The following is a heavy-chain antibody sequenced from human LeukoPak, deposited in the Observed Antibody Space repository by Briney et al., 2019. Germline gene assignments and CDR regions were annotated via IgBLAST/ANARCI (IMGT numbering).Heavy chain of an antibody. CDR3: ARLYGGNSGGDFDY. CDR1: GGPISSSTYY. D-gene: IGHD4-23*01. V-gene: IGHV4-61*05. J-gene: IGHJ4*02. Sequence: SETLSLTCTVSGGPISSSTYYWGWIRQPPGKGLEWIGRITSSGSTNSNPSLKTRVTISVDTSKNQFSLKLSSVTAADTAIYYCARLYGGNSGGDFDYWGQGALVTVSS. CDR2: ITSSGST.